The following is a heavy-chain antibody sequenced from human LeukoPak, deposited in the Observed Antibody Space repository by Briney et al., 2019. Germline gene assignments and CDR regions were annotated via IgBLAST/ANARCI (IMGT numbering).Heavy chain of an antibody. D-gene: IGHD6-6*01. V-gene: IGHV3-21*01. CDR2: ISSISHYI. J-gene: IGHJ4*02. CDR1: GYSFRSHS. CDR3: ARDWGTSSLYLVN. Sequence: GGSLRLSCAGSGYSFRSHSMNWVRQAPGKGLEWVSSISSISHYIYYADSVKGRFTISRDNAKNSLYLQMNSLRAEDTAVYYCARDWGTSSLYLVNWGQGTLVTVSS.